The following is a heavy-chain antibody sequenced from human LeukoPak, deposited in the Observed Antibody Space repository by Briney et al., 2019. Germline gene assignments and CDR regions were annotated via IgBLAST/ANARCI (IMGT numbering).Heavy chain of an antibody. Sequence: ASVKVSCKASGGTFSSYAISWVRQAPGQGLEWMGRIIPILGIANYAQKFQGRVTITADKSTSTAYMELSSLRSEDTAVYYCARVSTYYYDSSGYSIDYWGQGTLVTVSS. V-gene: IGHV1-69*04. J-gene: IGHJ4*02. D-gene: IGHD3-22*01. CDR1: GGTFSSYA. CDR2: IIPILGIA. CDR3: ARVSTYYYDSSGYSIDY.